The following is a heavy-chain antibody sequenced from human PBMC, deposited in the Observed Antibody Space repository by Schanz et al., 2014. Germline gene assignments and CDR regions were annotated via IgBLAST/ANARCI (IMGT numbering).Heavy chain of an antibody. CDR2: ISGSSIHK. CDR3: ARDSGSSSWYPSDY. Sequence: VRLVESGGGLVKPGGSLRLSCAASGFTFSDYYMAWIRQAPGKGLEWVSHISGSSIHKNYADSVKGRFSISRDNAKNSLYLQMNSLRAEDTALYYCARDSGSSSWYPSDYWGQGTLVTVSS. J-gene: IGHJ4*02. CDR1: GFTFSDYY. D-gene: IGHD6-13*01. V-gene: IGHV3-11*05.